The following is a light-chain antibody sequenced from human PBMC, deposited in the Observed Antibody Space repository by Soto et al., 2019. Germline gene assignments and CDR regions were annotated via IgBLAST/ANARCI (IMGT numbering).Light chain of an antibody. CDR3: QQSYSTPTT. Sequence: DIQMIQSPSSLSASVGARVTITCRASQSISSYLNWYQQKPGKAPKLLIYAASSLQSGVPSRFSGRGSGTDFTLTISSLQPEDFATYYCQQSYSTPTTFGQGTKLEIK. CDR2: AAS. V-gene: IGKV1-39*01. J-gene: IGKJ2*01. CDR1: QSISSY.